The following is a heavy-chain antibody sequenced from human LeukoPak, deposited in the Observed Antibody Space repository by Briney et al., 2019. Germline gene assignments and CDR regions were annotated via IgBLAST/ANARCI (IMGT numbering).Heavy chain of an antibody. D-gene: IGHD6-6*01. CDR2: IYLGDSDT. CDR3: ARHKYSSSALPDDAFDI. V-gene: IGHV5-51*01. CDR1: GYSLTSYW. Sequence: GQSLKISCKGSGYSLTSYWIGWVRQMPGQGLEWMGIIYLGDSDTRYSPSFQAQVAISSDKSISTAYLQWSSLKASDTAMYYCARHKYSSSALPDDAFDIWGQGTMVTVSS. J-gene: IGHJ3*02.